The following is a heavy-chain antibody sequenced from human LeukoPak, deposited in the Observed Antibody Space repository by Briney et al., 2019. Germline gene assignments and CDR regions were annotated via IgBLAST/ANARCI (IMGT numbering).Heavy chain of an antibody. CDR1: GFTFSSYG. V-gene: IGHV3-30*02. J-gene: IGHJ5*02. D-gene: IGHD3-22*01. CDR3: ARDTGDYYDSSGYYYAGWFDP. Sequence: GGSLRLSCVASGFTFSSYGMHWVRQAPGKGLDWVAFIRSDGNNKFYADSLKGRFTVSRDNSRNNVYLQMNSLRIEDTAVYYCARDTGDYYDSSGYYYAGWFDPWGQGTLVTVSA. CDR2: IRSDGNNK.